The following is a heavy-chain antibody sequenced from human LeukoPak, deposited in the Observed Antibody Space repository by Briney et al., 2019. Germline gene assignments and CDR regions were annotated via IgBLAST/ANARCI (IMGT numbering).Heavy chain of an antibody. CDR1: GGSFSGYY. V-gene: IGHV4-34*01. Sequence: SESLSLTCAVYGGSFSGYYWSWIRQPPGKGLEWVGEINHSGSTKYNPSLKSRVTIFLDTSKNQFSLKLSSVPAADTAVYYCWRGLDNWNVYIFDYWGQGALVTVSS. CDR2: INHSGST. J-gene: IGHJ4*02. D-gene: IGHD1-20*01. CDR3: WRGLDNWNVYIFDY.